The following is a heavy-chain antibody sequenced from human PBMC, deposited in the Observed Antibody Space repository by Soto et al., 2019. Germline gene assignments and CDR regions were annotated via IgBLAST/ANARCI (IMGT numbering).Heavy chain of an antibody. CDR2: INVYNGDR. CDR3: ARLQLGGDRMLNWFDP. CDR1: GYIFTKYG. Sequence: QVQVVQSGPELKKPGASVKVSCKAQGYIFTKYGISWVRQAPGHGLEWRGLINVYNGDRKVAQKFQDRVSMTTDTATDTAYMELKSLRSGDTAVYYCARLQLGGDRMLNWFDPWGQGTLVTVSS. J-gene: IGHJ5*02. V-gene: IGHV1-18*01. D-gene: IGHD2-21*02.